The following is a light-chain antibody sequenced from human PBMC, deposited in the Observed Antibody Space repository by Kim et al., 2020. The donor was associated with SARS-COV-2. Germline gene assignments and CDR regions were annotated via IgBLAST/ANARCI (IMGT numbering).Light chain of an antibody. V-gene: IGLV8-61*01. CDR3: VLYISNGIWV. J-gene: IGLJ3*02. CDR1: SGSVSTNYY. Sequence: GGTVTLTCGLSSGSVSTNYYPSWYQQTPGQAPRTLIYSTNTRSSGVPDRFSGSILGNKAALTITGAQADDESDYYCVLYISNGIWVFGGGTKLTVL. CDR2: STN.